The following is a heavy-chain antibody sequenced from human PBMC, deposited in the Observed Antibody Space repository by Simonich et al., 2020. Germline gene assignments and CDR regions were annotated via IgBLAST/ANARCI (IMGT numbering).Heavy chain of an antibody. CDR1: GFTFSSLW. D-gene: IGHD7-27*01. CDR3: ARDGLGTAYYYYMDV. Sequence: EVQLVESGGGLVQPGGSLRLSCAASGFTFSSLWWGWVRQAPGKGLEWLANIKQDGSKKSYVDSVKGRFTISRDNAKNSLYLQMNSLRAEDTAVYYCARDGLGTAYYYYMDVWGKGTTVTVSS. CDR2: IKQDGSKK. J-gene: IGHJ6*03. V-gene: IGHV3-7*01.